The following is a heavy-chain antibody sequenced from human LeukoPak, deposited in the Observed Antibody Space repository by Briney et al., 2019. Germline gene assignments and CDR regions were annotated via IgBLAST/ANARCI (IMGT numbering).Heavy chain of an antibody. D-gene: IGHD2-15*01. V-gene: IGHV3-30*02. CDR2: IRYDATSK. J-gene: IGHJ1*01. Sequence: GGSLRLSCAASGFTFRHYGMHWVRQAPGKGLEWVAFIRYDATSKYYVDSVKGRFTISRDNSKNTLYLQMNGLRPEDTAIYYCVKVIYCNGDSCYGEYFQDWGQGTLVTVSS. CDR1: GFTFRHYG. CDR3: VKVIYCNGDSCYGEYFQD.